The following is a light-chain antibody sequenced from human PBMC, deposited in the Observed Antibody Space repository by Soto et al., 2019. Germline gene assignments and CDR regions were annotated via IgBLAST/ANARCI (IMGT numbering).Light chain of an antibody. V-gene: IGKV3D-15*01. Sequence: ETLMTQSPATLSASPGERVTLSCMASQNINFNLAWYQQKPGQAPRVLIYGASSRAPGIPDRFSGSGSGTDFTLTIGRLEHDDFALYYCQQYHNWPPYTFGGANRVEIK. CDR2: GAS. CDR3: QQYHNWPPYT. CDR1: QNINFN. J-gene: IGKJ4*01.